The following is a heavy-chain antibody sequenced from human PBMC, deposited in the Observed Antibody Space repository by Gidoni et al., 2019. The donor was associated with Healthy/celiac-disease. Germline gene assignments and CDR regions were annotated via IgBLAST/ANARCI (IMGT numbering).Heavy chain of an antibody. Sequence: QVQLQQWGAGLLKPSETLSLTCAVYGGSFSGYYWSWIRQPPGKGLEWIGEINHSGSTNYNPSLKSRVTISVDTSKNQFSLKLSSVTAADTAVYYCARLGDYVWGSYRNFDYWGQGTLVTVSS. CDR3: ARLGDYVWGSYRNFDY. CDR2: INHSGST. CDR1: GGSFSGYY. J-gene: IGHJ4*02. V-gene: IGHV4-34*01. D-gene: IGHD3-16*02.